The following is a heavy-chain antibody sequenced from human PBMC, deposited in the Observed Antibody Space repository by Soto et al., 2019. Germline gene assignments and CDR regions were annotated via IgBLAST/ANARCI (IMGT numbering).Heavy chain of an antibody. V-gene: IGHV4-34*01. CDR1: GGSFSGYY. Sequence: SETLSLTCAVYGGSFSGYYWSWIRQPPGKGLEWIGEINHSGSTNYNPSLKSRVAISVDTSKNQFSLKLSSVTAADTAVYYCARAHYDFWSGYLSWFDPWGQGTLVTVSS. J-gene: IGHJ5*02. CDR2: INHSGST. D-gene: IGHD3-3*01. CDR3: ARAHYDFWSGYLSWFDP.